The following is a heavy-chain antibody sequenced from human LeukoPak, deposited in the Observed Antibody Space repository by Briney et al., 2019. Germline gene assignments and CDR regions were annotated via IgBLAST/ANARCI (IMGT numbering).Heavy chain of an antibody. J-gene: IGHJ4*02. D-gene: IGHD1-1*01. CDR2: ISSSGSAL. Sequence: GGSLRLSCAASGFTFSSYDMNWVRQAPGKGLEWVSYISSSGSALYYADSVKGRFTISRDNAKNSLYLQMNSLRAEDTAVYYCARDRYRVRARDFDYWGQGTLVTVPS. CDR1: GFTFSSYD. CDR3: ARDRYRVRARDFDY. V-gene: IGHV3-48*03.